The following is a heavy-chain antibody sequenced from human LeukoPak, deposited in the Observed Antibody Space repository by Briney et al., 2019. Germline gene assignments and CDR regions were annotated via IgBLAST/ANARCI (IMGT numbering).Heavy chain of an antibody. CDR1: GGSISNTHYY. J-gene: IGHJ4*02. V-gene: IGHV4-39*07. CDR3: AKDQRFTMVRGVIPTDY. Sequence: SETLSLTCTVSGGSISNTHYYWGWIRQPPGKGLEWIGNIHYSGTSFYNPSLKSRVAISVDTSKNQFSLTVNSVTAEDTAVYYCAKDQRFTMVRGVIPTDYWGQGTLVTVSS. CDR2: IHYSGTS. D-gene: IGHD3-10*01.